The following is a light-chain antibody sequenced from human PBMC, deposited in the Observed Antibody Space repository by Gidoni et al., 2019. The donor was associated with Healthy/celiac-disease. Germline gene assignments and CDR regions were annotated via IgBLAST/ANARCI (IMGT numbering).Light chain of an antibody. Sequence: IVLTQSPATLSLSPGERATLSCRASQSVSSYLAWYQQKPGQAPRLLIYDASNRATGIPARFSGSGSGTDCTLTISSLEPEDFAVYYCQQRSNWPALTFXGXTKVEIK. CDR2: DAS. V-gene: IGKV3-11*01. J-gene: IGKJ4*01. CDR1: QSVSSY. CDR3: QQRSNWPALT.